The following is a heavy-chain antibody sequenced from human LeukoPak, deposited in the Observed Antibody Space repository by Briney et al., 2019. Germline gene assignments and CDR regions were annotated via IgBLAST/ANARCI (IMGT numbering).Heavy chain of an antibody. J-gene: IGHJ5*02. CDR3: ARDSGVGASVRNWFDP. D-gene: IGHD1-26*01. Sequence: GGSLRLSCAAFGFTFSSYSMNWVRQAQGKGLEWVSYVSSRSSTTYYADSVKGRFTISRDNAKNSLLLQMNSLRAEDTAVYYCARDSGVGASVRNWFDPWGQGTLVTVSS. CDR2: VSSRSSTT. CDR1: GFTFSSYS. V-gene: IGHV3-48*01.